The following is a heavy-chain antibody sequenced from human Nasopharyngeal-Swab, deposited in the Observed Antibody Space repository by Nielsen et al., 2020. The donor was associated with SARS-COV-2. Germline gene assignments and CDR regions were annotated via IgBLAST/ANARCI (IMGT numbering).Heavy chain of an antibody. V-gene: IGHV3-9*01. D-gene: IGHD1-26*01. Sequence: SLKISCAASGFTFSSYSMNWVRQAPGKGLEWVSGISWNSGSTDYADSVKGRFTISRDNAKNSLYLQMSSLRAEDTALYYCAKGVFGGSYPGNAFDIWGQGTMVTVSS. CDR3: AKGVFGGSYPGNAFDI. CDR2: ISWNSGST. J-gene: IGHJ3*02. CDR1: GFTFSSYS.